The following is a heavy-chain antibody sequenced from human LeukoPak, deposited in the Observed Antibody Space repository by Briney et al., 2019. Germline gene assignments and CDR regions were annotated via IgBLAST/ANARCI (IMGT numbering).Heavy chain of an antibody. V-gene: IGHV4-34*01. J-gene: IGHJ4*02. D-gene: IGHD3-3*01. CDR1: GGSFSGYY. CDR2: INHSGST. Sequence: SETLSLTCAVYGGSFSGYYWSWLRQPPGKGLEWIGEINHSGSTNYNPSLKSRVTISVDTSKNQFSLKLSSVTAADTAVYYCARASSLYDFWSGYRTPLDYSGQGTLVSVSS. CDR3: ARASSLYDFWSGYRTPLDY.